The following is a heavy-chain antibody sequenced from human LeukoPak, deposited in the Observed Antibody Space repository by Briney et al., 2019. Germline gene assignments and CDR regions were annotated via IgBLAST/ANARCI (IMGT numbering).Heavy chain of an antibody. CDR2: IYPGDSDT. Sequence: GASLKISCKGSGYSFTSYWIGWVRQMPGKGLEWMGIIYPGDSDTSYSPSFQGQVTISADKSISTAYLQWSSLKASDTAMYYCARRRGSMTMIVVDDLWAFDIWGQGTMVTVSS. CDR1: GYSFTSYW. J-gene: IGHJ3*02. V-gene: IGHV5-51*01. CDR3: ARRRGSMTMIVVDDLWAFDI. D-gene: IGHD3-22*01.